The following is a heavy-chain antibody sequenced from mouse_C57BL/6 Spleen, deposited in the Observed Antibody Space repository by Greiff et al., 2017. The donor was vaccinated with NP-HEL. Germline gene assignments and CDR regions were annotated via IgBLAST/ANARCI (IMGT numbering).Heavy chain of an antibody. J-gene: IGHJ4*01. CDR1: GYAFSSYW. CDR3: ARPYYYAMDY. V-gene: IGHV1-80*01. CDR2: IYPGDGDT. Sequence: VQVVESGAELVKPGASVKISCKASGYAFSSYWMNWVKQRPGKGLEWIGQIYPGDGDTNYNGKFKGKATLTADKSSSTAYMQLSSLTSEDSAVYFCARPYYYAMDYWGQGTSVTVSS.